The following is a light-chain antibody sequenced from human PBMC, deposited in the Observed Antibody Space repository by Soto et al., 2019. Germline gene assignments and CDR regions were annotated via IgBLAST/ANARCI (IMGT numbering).Light chain of an antibody. CDR1: SGDVGGYNY. CDR2: DVT. V-gene: IGLV2-14*01. CDR3: SSYTTSSTVV. Sequence: QSALTQPASVSGSPGQSITISCTGTSGDVGGYNYVSWYQQHPDKAPKLMINDVTNRPSGVSHRFSGSKSGNTASLTISGLQAEDEADYYCSSYTTSSTVVFGGGTKLTVL. J-gene: IGLJ2*01.